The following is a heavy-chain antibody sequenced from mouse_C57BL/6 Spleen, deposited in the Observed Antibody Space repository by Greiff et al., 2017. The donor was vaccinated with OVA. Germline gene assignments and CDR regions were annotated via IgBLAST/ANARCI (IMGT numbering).Heavy chain of an antibody. Sequence: VKLQESGAELVRPGASVTLSCKASGYTFNDYEMHWVKQTPVHGLEWIGAIDPETGGTAYNQKFKGKAIMTADKSSSTAYMELRSLTSEDSAVYYCTRAGLLRRPTFDYWGQGTTRTVSS. J-gene: IGHJ2*01. D-gene: IGHD1-2*01. V-gene: IGHV1-15*01. CDR2: IDPETGGT. CDR3: TRAGLLRRPTFDY. CDR1: GYTFNDYE.